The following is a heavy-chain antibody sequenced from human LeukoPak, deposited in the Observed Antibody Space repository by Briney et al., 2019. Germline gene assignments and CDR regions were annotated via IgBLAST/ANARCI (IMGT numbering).Heavy chain of an antibody. CDR2: IYYSGST. V-gene: IGHV4-61*05. CDR1: GGSISSSSYY. Sequence: SETLSLTCTVSGGSISSSSYYWGWIRQPPGKGLEWIGYIYYSGSTNYNPSLKSRVTISVDTSKNQFSLKLSSVTAADTAVYYCARGGGGDTAMVIDYWGQGTLVTVSS. D-gene: IGHD5-18*01. J-gene: IGHJ4*02. CDR3: ARGGGGDTAMVIDY.